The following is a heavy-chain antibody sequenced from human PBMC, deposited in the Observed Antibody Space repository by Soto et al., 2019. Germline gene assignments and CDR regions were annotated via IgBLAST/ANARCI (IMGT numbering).Heavy chain of an antibody. D-gene: IGHD1-1*01. J-gene: IGHJ6*02. Sequence: GYXFXXXXXXXXRXXPXKGLEWMGRIDPSDSYTNYSPSFQGHVTISADKSISTAYLQWSSLKASDTAMYYCARPGTTGTTWDYYGMDVWGQGTTVTVSS. CDR2: IDPSDSYT. CDR3: ARPGTTGTTWDYYGMDV. V-gene: IGHV5-10-1*01. CDR1: GYXFXXXX.